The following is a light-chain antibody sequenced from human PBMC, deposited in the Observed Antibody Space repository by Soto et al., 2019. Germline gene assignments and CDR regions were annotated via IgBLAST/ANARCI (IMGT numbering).Light chain of an antibody. CDR3: SAYTVCRIYV. CDR2: NVY. V-gene: IGLV2-14*03. Sequence: QSARTRPASVSRSPGQSITISGTGTSSDVGAYNFVSWHQQHPGKAPKLMIYNVYDRPSGISYRFSGSKSGNTASLTISGLQGEDEADYYCSAYTVCRIYVFVHGTMVIVL. J-gene: IGLJ1*01. CDR1: SSDVGAYNF.